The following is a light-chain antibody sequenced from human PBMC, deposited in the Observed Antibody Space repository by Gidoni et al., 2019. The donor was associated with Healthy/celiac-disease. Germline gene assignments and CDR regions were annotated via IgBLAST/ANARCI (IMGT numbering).Light chain of an antibody. CDR1: QSVSSSY. CDR3: QQYGSSTWT. J-gene: IGKJ1*01. V-gene: IGKV3-20*01. Sequence: EIVLTQSPGTLSLSPGERATLSCRASQSVSSSYLAWYQQKPGQAPRLLIYGASSRATGIPYSFSGSGSGTDFTLTISRLEPEDFAVYYCQQYGSSTWTFGQGTKVEIK. CDR2: GAS.